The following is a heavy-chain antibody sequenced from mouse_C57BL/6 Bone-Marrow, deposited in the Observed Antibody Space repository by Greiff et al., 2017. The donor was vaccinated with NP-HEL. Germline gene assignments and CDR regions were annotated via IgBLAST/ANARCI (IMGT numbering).Heavy chain of an antibody. J-gene: IGHJ3*01. CDR3: AGDYG. CDR2: ISSGSSTI. Sequence: EVHLVESGGGLVQPGGSRKLSCAASGFTFSSFGMHWVRQAPEKGLEWVAYISSGSSTIYYADTVKGRFTISRDNPKNTLFLQMTSLRSEDTAMYYCAGDYGWGQGTLVTVSA. D-gene: IGHD2-4*01. V-gene: IGHV5-17*02. CDR1: GFTFSSFG.